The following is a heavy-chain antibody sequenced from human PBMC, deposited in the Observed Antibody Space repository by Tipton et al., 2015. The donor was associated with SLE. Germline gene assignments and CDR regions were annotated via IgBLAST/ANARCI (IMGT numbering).Heavy chain of an antibody. CDR2: ISGSVGST. CDR3: AKSSGSFWSGSAFDY. Sequence: SLRLPCAASGFTFSSYAMSWVRQAPGKGLEWVSAISGSVGSTYYADSVKGRFTISRDNSKNTLYLQMNSLRAEDTAVYYCAKSSGSFWSGSAFDYLGQGTLVTVSS. D-gene: IGHD3-3*01. V-gene: IGHV3-23*01. CDR1: GFTFSSYA. J-gene: IGHJ4*02.